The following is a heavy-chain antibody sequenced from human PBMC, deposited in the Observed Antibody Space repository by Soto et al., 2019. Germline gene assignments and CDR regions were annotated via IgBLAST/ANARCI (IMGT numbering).Heavy chain of an antibody. CDR2: IYYSGST. CDR3: ARNFWSGYLLYNWFDP. J-gene: IGHJ5*02. V-gene: IGHV4-31*03. Sequence: SETLSLTCTVSGGSIIRGGYYWSLIRQHPGKGLEWIGYIYYSGSTYYNPSLKSRVTISVDTSKNQFSLKLSSVTAADTAVYYCARNFWSGYLLYNWFDPWGQGTLVTVSS. CDR1: GGSIIRGGYY. D-gene: IGHD3-3*01.